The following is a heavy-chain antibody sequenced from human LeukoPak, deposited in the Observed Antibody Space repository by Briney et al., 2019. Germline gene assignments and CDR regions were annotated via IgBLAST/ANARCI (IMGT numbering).Heavy chain of an antibody. CDR2: IDHSGST. V-gene: IGHV4-59*01. Sequence: PSETLSLTCTVSGGSFSSYYWTWIRQPPGKGLEWIGYIDHSGSTNYNPSLKSRVTISVDTSKNQFSLKLSSVTAADTAVYYCTRGSIAYYYMDVWGKGTTVTISS. J-gene: IGHJ6*03. CDR3: TRGSIAYYYMDV. D-gene: IGHD3-22*01. CDR1: GGSFSSYY.